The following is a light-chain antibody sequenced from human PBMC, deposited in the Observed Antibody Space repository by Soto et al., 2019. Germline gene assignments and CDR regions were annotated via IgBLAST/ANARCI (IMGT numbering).Light chain of an antibody. V-gene: IGLV2-11*01. CDR1: SSDVCGYNY. CDR2: DVN. CDR3: CSYAGGYTYV. Sequence: QSALTQPRSVSGSPGQSVTISCTGTSSDVCGYNYVSWYQQYPGKAPKLMIYDVNKRPSGVPDRFSGSKSGNTASLTISGLQAEDEADYYCCSYAGGYTYVFGTVTKLTVL. J-gene: IGLJ1*01.